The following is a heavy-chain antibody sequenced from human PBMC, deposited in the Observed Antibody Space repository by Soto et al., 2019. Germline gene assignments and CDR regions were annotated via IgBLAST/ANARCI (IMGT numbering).Heavy chain of an antibody. CDR3: ARDGMTTGDT. D-gene: IGHD2-21*02. CDR2: VFSSVSA. V-gene: IGHV4-4*07. J-gene: IGHJ4*02. CDR1: GVSVTSYT. Sequence: SETLSLTCIVSGVSVTSYTWSWVRQPANKGLEWIGRVFSSVSATYNPSLKSRVSIPMDTAENRISLKLDSVTAADAGVYFCARDGMTTGDTWGPGTLVTVSS.